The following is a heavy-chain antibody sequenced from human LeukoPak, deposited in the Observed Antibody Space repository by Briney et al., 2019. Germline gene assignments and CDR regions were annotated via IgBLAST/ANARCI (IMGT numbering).Heavy chain of an antibody. D-gene: IGHD2-15*01. V-gene: IGHV4-30-4*01. Sequence: SQTLSLTCTVSGGSISSGDYYWSWIRQPPGKGLEWIGYIYYSGSTYYNPSLKSRVTISVDTSKNQFSLKLSSVTAADTAVYYCASSPPTIVVGCFDLWGRGTLVTVSS. CDR1: GGSISSGDYY. CDR2: IYYSGST. CDR3: ASSPPTIVVGCFDL. J-gene: IGHJ2*01.